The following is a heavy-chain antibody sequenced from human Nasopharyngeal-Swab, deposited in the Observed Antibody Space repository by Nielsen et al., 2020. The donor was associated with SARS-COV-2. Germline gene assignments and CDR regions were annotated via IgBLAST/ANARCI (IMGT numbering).Heavy chain of an antibody. V-gene: IGHV3-48*03. CDR2: ISSSGSTR. CDR3: AREATPDAFDI. J-gene: IGHJ3*02. CDR1: GFTFSSYE. Sequence: GGSLRLSCAASGFTFSSYEMNWVRQAPGKGLEWVSYISSSGSTRYYADSVKGRFTISRDNAKNSLYLQMNSLRAEDTAVYYCAREATPDAFDIWGQGTMVTVSS.